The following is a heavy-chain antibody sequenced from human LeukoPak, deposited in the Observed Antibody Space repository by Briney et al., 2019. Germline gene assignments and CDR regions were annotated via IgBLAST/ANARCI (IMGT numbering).Heavy chain of an antibody. J-gene: IGHJ4*02. Sequence: GGPLRLSCAASGFTFSSYAMSWVRQAPGKGLEWVSAISGSGGSTYYADSVKGRFTISSDNSKNTLYLQMNSLRAEDTAVYYCAKGPGRRSYGDYVDYFDYWGQGALVTVSS. CDR1: GFTFSSYA. CDR3: AKGPGRRSYGDYVDYFDY. D-gene: IGHD4-17*01. CDR2: ISGSGGST. V-gene: IGHV3-23*01.